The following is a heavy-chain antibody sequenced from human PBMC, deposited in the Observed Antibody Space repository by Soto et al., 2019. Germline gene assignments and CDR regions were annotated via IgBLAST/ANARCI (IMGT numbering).Heavy chain of an antibody. V-gene: IGHV3-11*01. CDR1: GFTFSDYY. Sequence: QVQLEESGGGLVKPGGSLRLTCAASGFTFSDYYMTWIRQAPGKGLEWVSYISNSGDHIYYADSLKGRFTISRDNAKNSLYLQMNSLRAEDTAVYYCARGTSIRAGRYDHWGQGTLVTVS. CDR3: ARGTSIRAGRYDH. D-gene: IGHD6-13*01. J-gene: IGHJ5*02. CDR2: ISNSGDHI.